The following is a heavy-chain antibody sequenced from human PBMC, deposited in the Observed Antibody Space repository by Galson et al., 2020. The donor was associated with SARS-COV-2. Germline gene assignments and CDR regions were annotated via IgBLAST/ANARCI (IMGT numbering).Heavy chain of an antibody. CDR1: GFSLSTTTMA. Sequence: KMSGPTLVKPTQTLTLTCTFSGFSLSTTTMAVGWIRQPPGKALEWLALIYWDDDKRYSPSLKNRLAITKDTSKNQVVLTMTTMDPSDTATYYCVRYRLAYFVSWCQGTLVTVSS. D-gene: IGHD5-12*01. J-gene: IGHJ4*02. CDR2: IYWDDDK. CDR3: VRYRLAYFVS. V-gene: IGHV2-5*02.